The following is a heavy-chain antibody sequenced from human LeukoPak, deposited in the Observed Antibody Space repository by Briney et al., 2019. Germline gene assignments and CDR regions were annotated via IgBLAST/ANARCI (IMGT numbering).Heavy chain of an antibody. CDR1: AGSLSSGEYY. J-gene: IGHJ6*03. Sequence: SQTLSLTCTVSAGSLSSGEYYWSWIRQPPGKGLEWIGYIYYSGSTYYNPSLKSRLAITVDTSKNQFSMKLNSVTAADTAVYYCARYYDFLSYMDVWGKGTTVTVSS. CDR3: ARYYDFLSYMDV. CDR2: IYYSGST. V-gene: IGHV4-30-4*08. D-gene: IGHD3-3*01.